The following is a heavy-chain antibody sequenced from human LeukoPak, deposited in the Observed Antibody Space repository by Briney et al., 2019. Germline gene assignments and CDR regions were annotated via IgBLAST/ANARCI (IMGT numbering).Heavy chain of an antibody. Sequence: GESLKISCKGSGYSFTSYWIAWVRQMPGKGLEWMGIIYPDDSDTRYNPSFQGQVTISADKSTDTAYLQWSSLKASDTAMYYCARLDGGNSERWFDPWGQGTLVTVSS. CDR3: ARLDGGNSERWFDP. J-gene: IGHJ5*02. CDR2: IYPDDSDT. CDR1: GYSFTSYW. V-gene: IGHV5-51*01. D-gene: IGHD4-23*01.